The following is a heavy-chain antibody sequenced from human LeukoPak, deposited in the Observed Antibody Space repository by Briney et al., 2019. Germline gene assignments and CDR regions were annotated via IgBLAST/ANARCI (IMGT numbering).Heavy chain of an antibody. V-gene: IGHV3-23*01. CDR1: GFTFSSYW. D-gene: IGHD1-26*01. CDR3: AKKLVGATMRGSASDY. J-gene: IGHJ4*02. CDR2: ISGSGGST. Sequence: GGSLRLSCEASGFTFSSYWMSWVRQAPGKGLEWVSAISGSGGSTYYADSVKGRFTISRDNSKNTLYLQMNSLRAEDTAVYYCAKKLVGATMRGSASDYWGQGTLVTVSS.